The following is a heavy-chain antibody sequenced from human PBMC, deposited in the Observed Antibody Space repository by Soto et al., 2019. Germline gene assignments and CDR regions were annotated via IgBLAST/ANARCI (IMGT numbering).Heavy chain of an antibody. V-gene: IGHV4-59*01. CDR2: ISYTVDA. J-gene: IGHJ4*02. D-gene: IGHD5-12*01. CDR1: AGSIGRYY. Sequence: SETLSLTCSVSAGSIGRYYWGWVRQSPGEGLEWIAHISYTVDASYNPSLKSRVTISLDTSKNQIALRLMSVTAADTAVYYCVGSLMSRATESFDYWGQGTLVTVSS. CDR3: VGSLMSRATESFDY.